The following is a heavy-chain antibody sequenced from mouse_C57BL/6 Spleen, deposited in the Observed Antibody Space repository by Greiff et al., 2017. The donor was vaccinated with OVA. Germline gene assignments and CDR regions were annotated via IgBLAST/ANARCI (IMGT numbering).Heavy chain of an antibody. J-gene: IGHJ2*01. CDR3: ASQGVRNYFDY. V-gene: IGHV1-64*01. CDR1: GYTFTSYW. Sequence: QVQLQQPGAELVKPGASVKLSCKASGYTFTSYWMHWVKQRPGQGLEWIGMIHPNSGSTNYNEKFKSKATLTVDKSSSTAYMQLSSRTSEDSAVDYCASQGVRNYFDYWGQGTTLTVSS. CDR2: IHPNSGST.